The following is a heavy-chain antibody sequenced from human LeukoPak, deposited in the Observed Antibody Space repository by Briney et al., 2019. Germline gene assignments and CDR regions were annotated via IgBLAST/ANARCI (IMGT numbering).Heavy chain of an antibody. CDR2: ISYDGSNK. CDR1: GFTFSSYG. CDR3: AKGRTTVAPLDY. J-gene: IGHJ4*02. D-gene: IGHD4-23*01. V-gene: IGHV3-30*18. Sequence: GRSPRLSCAASGFTFSSYGMHWVRQAPGKGLEWVAVISYDGSNKYYADSVKGRFTISRDNSKNTLYLQMNSLRAEDTAVYYCAKGRTTVAPLDYWGQGTLVTVSS.